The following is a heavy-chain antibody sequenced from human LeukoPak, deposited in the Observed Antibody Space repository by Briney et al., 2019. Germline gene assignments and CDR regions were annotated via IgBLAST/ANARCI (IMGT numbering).Heavy chain of an antibody. CDR3: ARRAARWYFDL. CDR1: GGSISSHY. CDR2: IYYSGST. V-gene: IGHV4-59*11. J-gene: IGHJ2*01. Sequence: SETLSLTCTVSGGSISSHYWSWNRQPPGKGLEWIGYIYYSGSTNYNPSLKSRVTISVDTSKNQFSLKLSSVTAADTAVYYCARRAARWYFDLWGRGTLVTVSS. D-gene: IGHD6-13*01.